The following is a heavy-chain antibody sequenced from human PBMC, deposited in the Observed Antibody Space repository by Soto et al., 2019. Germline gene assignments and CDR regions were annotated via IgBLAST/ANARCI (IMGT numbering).Heavy chain of an antibody. Sequence: QLQLQESGPGLVKPSETLSLTCTVSGGSISSSTYYWGWIRQPPGKGLEWIGMIYYSGRAYYNPSLKSRVTISIDTSKNHFSLRLSSVTAADTAVYYCARHGVDYGDYASYYYYGMDVWGRGTTVTVSS. J-gene: IGHJ6*02. D-gene: IGHD4-17*01. V-gene: IGHV4-39*01. CDR1: GGSISSSTYY. CDR3: ARHGVDYGDYASYYYYGMDV. CDR2: IYYSGRA.